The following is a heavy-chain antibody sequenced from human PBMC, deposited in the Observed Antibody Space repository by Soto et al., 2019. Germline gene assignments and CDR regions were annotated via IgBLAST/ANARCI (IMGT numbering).Heavy chain of an antibody. D-gene: IGHD6-6*01. Sequence: QITLKESGPTLVKPTQTLTLTCSFSGFSLSTSGVGVGWIRQPPGQALEWLALIYWDDDKRYSPSLKSRLTITKDTSKNQVVLTMTNMDPVDTATYYCAHIIAPRLFDYWGQGTLVTVSS. J-gene: IGHJ4*02. CDR3: AHIIAPRLFDY. V-gene: IGHV2-5*02. CDR2: IYWDDDK. CDR1: GFSLSTSGVG.